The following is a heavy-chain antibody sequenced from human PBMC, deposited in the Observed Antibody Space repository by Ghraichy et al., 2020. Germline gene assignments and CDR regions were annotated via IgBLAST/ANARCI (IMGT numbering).Heavy chain of an antibody. V-gene: IGHV3-53*01. D-gene: IGHD3-10*01. Sequence: GGSLRLSCAAPGLTVSNNYMDWVRQAPGKGLEWVSVIYYGGNIKYADSVKGRFTISRDSSKNTLYLQMSDLRVEDTAMYYCARDRLGDGALDIWGQGTMVTVSS. CDR3: ARDRLGDGALDI. CDR1: GLTVSNNY. J-gene: IGHJ3*02. CDR2: IYYGGNI.